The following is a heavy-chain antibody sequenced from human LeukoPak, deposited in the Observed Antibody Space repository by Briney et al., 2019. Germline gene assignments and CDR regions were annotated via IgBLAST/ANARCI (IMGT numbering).Heavy chain of an antibody. D-gene: IGHD3-9*01. CDR3: ARPLLRYFDWLPSGHYYYGMDV. Sequence: SETLSLTCTVSGGSISSYYWSWIRQPPGKGLEWIGYIYYSGSTNYNPSLKSRVTISVDTSKNQFSLKLSSVTAADTAVYYCARPLLRYFDWLPSGHYYYGMDVWGQGTTVTVSS. CDR1: GGSISSYY. J-gene: IGHJ6*02. CDR2: IYYSGST. V-gene: IGHV4-59*08.